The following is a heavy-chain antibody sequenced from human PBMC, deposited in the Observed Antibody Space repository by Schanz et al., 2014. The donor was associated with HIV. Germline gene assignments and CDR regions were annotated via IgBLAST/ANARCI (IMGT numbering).Heavy chain of an antibody. D-gene: IGHD2-15*01. J-gene: IGHJ5*02. CDR2: MNPESGNT. CDR1: GYTFSDYD. CDR3: ASLQRFIGYCNDGSCTTYNWFDP. Sequence: QVQLVQSGAEVKKPGASVKVSCEASGYTFSDYDINWVRQAPGQGLEWMGWMNPESGNTGVADKLLGRLSLTRFTSTGTAYMELDSLTSEDTAVYYCASLQRFIGYCNDGSCTTYNWFDPWGQGTLVTVSS. V-gene: IGHV1-8*02.